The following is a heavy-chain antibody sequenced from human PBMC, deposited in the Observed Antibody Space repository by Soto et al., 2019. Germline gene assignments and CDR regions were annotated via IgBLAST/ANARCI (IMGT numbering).Heavy chain of an antibody. V-gene: IGHV3-21*01. J-gene: IGHJ4*02. CDR3: AREQYYYDSSGYYSAFDY. Sequence: GGSLRLSCAASGFSFSTYGMHWVRQAPGKGLEWVSSISSSSSYIYYADSVKGRFTISRDNAKNSLYLQMNSLRAEDTAVYYCAREQYYYDSSGYYSAFDYWGQGTLVTVSS. CDR1: GFSFSTYG. D-gene: IGHD3-22*01. CDR2: ISSSSSYI.